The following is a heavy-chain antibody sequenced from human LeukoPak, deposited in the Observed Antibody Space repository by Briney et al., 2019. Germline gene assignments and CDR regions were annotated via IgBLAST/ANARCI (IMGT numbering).Heavy chain of an antibody. CDR2: ISYDGSNK. V-gene: IGHV3-30*04. J-gene: IGHJ4*02. CDR3: ARDMDYRPIGNYYYGY. D-gene: IGHD1-7*01. CDR1: GFTFSNYA. Sequence: PGGSLRLSCAASGFTFSNYAMHWVRQAPGKGLEWVAVISYDGSNKYYADSVKGRFTISRDNSKNTLYLQMNSLRAEDTAVYYCARDMDYRPIGNYYYGYWGQGTLVTVSS.